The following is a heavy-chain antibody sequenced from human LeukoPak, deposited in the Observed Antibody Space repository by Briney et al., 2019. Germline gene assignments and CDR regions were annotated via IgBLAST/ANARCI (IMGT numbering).Heavy chain of an antibody. CDR1: GGSISSGGYY. CDR3: ARGSAITMVRGVIRRWFDP. J-gene: IGHJ5*02. Sequence: PSQTLSLTCTVSGGSISSGGYYGSWIRQHPGKGLEWIGNIYYSGSTYYNPSLKSRVIISVDTSKNQFSLKVSSVTAADTAVYYCARGSAITMVRGVIRRWFDPWGQGTLVTVSS. V-gene: IGHV4-31*03. CDR2: IYYSGST. D-gene: IGHD3-10*01.